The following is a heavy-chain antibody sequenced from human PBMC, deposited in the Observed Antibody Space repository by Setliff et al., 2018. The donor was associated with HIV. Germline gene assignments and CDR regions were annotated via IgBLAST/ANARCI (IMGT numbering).Heavy chain of an antibody. Sequence: SGPAGEPPQTLTLTCTFSGFSLASSGVGVAWVRQPPGEGLEWLALIYWDDDVRYSPPLKNRLSISKDNSKNQVVLAMSNMDPVDTATYFCAHFTHFRDVYFDSWGPGMLVTVSS. CDR3: AHFTHFRDVYFDS. J-gene: IGHJ4*01. V-gene: IGHV2-5*02. D-gene: IGHD2-21*01. CDR1: GFSLASSGVG. CDR2: IYWDDDV.